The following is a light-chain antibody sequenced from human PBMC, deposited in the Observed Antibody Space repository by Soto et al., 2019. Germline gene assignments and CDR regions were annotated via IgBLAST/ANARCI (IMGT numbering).Light chain of an antibody. J-gene: IGLJ1*01. Sequence: QSALTQPASVSGSPGQSITISCTGTSSDVGGYNYGSWYQQHPGKAPKLMIYEVSNRPSGVSNRFSGSKSGNTASLTISGLQAEDEADYYCSSYPRSSTYVFGTGTKVTVL. V-gene: IGLV2-14*01. CDR1: SSDVGGYNY. CDR3: SSYPRSSTYV. CDR2: EVS.